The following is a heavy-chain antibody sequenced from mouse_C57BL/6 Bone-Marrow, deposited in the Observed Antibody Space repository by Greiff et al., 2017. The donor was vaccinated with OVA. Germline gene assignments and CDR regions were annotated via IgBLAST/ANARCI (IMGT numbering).Heavy chain of an antibody. CDR2: INPSSGYT. CDR1: GYTFTSYW. CDR3: ARTRVSPWYFDV. V-gene: IGHV1-7*01. Sequence: QVQLKQSGAELAKPGASVKLSCKASGYTFTSYWMHWVKQRPGQGLEWIGYINPSSGYTKYNQKFKDKATLTADKSSSTAYMQLSSLTYEDSADYYCARTRVSPWYFDVWGTGTTVTVSS. D-gene: IGHD2-5*01. J-gene: IGHJ1*03.